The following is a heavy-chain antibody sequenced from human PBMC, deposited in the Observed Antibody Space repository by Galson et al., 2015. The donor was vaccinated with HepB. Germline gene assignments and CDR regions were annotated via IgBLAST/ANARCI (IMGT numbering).Heavy chain of an antibody. CDR1: GFTFSYYW. CDR2: ISYDGSNK. CDR3: ARVKYYYDSSGYYKTYYFDY. V-gene: IGHV3-30-3*01. D-gene: IGHD3-22*01. J-gene: IGHJ4*02. Sequence: SLRLSCAASGFTFSYYWMNWVRQAPGKGLEWVAVISYDGSNKYYADSVKGRFTISRDNSKNTLYLQMNSLRAEDTAVYYCARVKYYYDSSGYYKTYYFDYWGQGTLVTVSS.